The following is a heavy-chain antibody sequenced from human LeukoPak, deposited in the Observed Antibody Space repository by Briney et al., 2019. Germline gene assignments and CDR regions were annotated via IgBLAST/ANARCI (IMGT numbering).Heavy chain of an antibody. J-gene: IGHJ4*02. CDR3: ATDCSSATCPEFDY. CDR1: GGAISSGGYD. Sequence: PSETQSSPCTVSGGAISSGGYDWSWVRQPPGKGLEWIGYIYYSGSTSYYNPSLKSRVTISVDTSKNHFSLRFSSVTAADTAVYYCATDCSSATCPEFDYWGQGTLVTVSS. V-gene: IGHV4-31*03. D-gene: IGHD2-2*01. CDR2: IYYSGSTS.